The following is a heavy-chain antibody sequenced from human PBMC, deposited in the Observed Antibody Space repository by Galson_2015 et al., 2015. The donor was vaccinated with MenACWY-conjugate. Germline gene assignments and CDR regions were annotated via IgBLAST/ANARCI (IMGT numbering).Heavy chain of an antibody. CDR1: GDSVSTNSAA. V-gene: IGHV6-1*01. CDR2: TYYRSQWKN. CDR3: ARDLGSGSNNWFDP. Sequence: CAISGDSVSTNSAAWNWIRQSPSRGLEWLGRTYYRSQWKNDYAVSVKGRITINPDTSKNQFSLQLNSVTSEDTAVYYCARDLGSGSNNWFDPWGQGTLVTVSS. D-gene: IGHD5-12*01. J-gene: IGHJ5*02.